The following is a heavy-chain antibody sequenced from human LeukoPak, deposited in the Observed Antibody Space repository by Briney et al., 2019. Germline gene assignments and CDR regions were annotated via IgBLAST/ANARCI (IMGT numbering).Heavy chain of an antibody. Sequence: PSETLSLTCTFLGGSICPYYWSCIWQPPGKGLEWIGYIYYSGSTNYNPSLRSRVTISVDTSKNQLSLKLSSVTAADTAVYYCAIIVPYNYGYIDYWGQGTLVTVSS. V-gene: IGHV4-59*03. CDR1: GGSICPYY. D-gene: IGHD5-18*01. CDR3: AIIVPYNYGYIDY. CDR2: IYYSGST. J-gene: IGHJ4*02.